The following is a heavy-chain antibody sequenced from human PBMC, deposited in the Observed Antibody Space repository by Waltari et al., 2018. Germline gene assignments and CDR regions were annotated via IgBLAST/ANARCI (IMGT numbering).Heavy chain of an antibody. J-gene: IGHJ4*02. CDR1: GGSFGGYD. CDR2: INHSGST. Sequence: QVQLQQWGAGLLKPSETVSLTGAVYGGSFGGYDWSCIRQPPGKGLEWIGEINHSGSTNYTPSLNSRVTISVDTSKNQFSLKLSSVTAADTAVYYCARALIFWGLQLTPFDYWGQGTLVTVSS. V-gene: IGHV4-34*01. D-gene: IGHD3-16*01. CDR3: ARALIFWGLQLTPFDY.